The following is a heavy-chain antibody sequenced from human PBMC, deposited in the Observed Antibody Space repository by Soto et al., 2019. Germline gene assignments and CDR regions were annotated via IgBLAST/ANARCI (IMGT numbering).Heavy chain of an antibody. J-gene: IGHJ6*03. CDR2: IKSKTDGGTT. V-gene: IGHV3-15*01. Sequence: GESLKISCAASGFTFSNAWMSWVRQAPGKGLEWVGRIKSKTDGGTTDYAAPVKGRFTISRDDSKNTLYLQMNSLKTEDTAVYYCTTDEIPYYYYYYYMDVWGKGTTVTVSS. CDR3: TTDEIPYYYYYYYMDV. CDR1: GFTFSNAW.